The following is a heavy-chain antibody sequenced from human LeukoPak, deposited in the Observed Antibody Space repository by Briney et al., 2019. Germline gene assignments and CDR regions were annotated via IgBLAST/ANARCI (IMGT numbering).Heavy chain of an antibody. CDR1: GYTFTGYY. CDR3: ARDSGYDRHPYFDY. J-gene: IGHJ4*02. Sequence: ASVKVSYKASGYTFTGYYMHWVRQAPGQGLEWMGWINPNSGGTNYAQKFQGRVTMTRDTSISTAYMELSRLISDDTAVYYCARDSGYDRHPYFDYWGQGTLVTVSS. D-gene: IGHD5-12*01. CDR2: INPNSGGT. V-gene: IGHV1-2*02.